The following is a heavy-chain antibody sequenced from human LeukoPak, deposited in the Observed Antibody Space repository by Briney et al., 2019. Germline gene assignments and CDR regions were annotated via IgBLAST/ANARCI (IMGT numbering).Heavy chain of an antibody. CDR3: ARPSLPSTVTTAFDY. D-gene: IGHD4-17*01. J-gene: IGHJ4*02. V-gene: IGHV1-18*01. CDR2: ISAYNGNT. CDR1: GYTFTSYG. Sequence: GASVKVSCKASGYTFTSYGISWVRQAPGQGLEWMGWISAYNGNTNYAQKLQGRVTMTTDTSTSTAYMELRSLRSDDTAVYCCARPSLPSTVTTAFDYWGQGTLVTVSS.